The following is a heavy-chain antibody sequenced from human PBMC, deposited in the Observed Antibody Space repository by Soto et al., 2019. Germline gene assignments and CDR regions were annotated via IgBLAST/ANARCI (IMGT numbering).Heavy chain of an antibody. D-gene: IGHD3-10*01. CDR2: ISYDGSNK. J-gene: IGHJ4*02. V-gene: IGHV3-30*18. CDR1: GFTFSSYG. CDR3: AKDFVWFGELSEDYFDY. Sequence: QVQLVESGGGVVQPGRSLRLSCAASGFTFSSYGMHWVGQAPGKGLEWVAVISYDGSNKYYADSVKGRFTISRDNSKNTLYLQMNSLRAEDTAVYYCAKDFVWFGELSEDYFDYWGQGTLVTVSS.